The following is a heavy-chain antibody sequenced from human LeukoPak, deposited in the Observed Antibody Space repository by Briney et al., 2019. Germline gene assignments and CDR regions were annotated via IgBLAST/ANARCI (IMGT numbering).Heavy chain of an antibody. CDR2: IYYSGST. J-gene: IGHJ3*02. CDR3: ARGTVLRYDFWSGYYMRAFDI. CDR1: GGSISSYY. V-gene: IGHV4-59*01. D-gene: IGHD3-3*01. Sequence: SETLSLTCTVSGGSISSYYWSWIRQPPGKGLEWSGYIYYSGSTNYNPSLKSRVTISVDTSKNQFSLKLSSVTAADTAVYYCARGTVLRYDFWSGYYMRAFDIWGQGTMVTVSS.